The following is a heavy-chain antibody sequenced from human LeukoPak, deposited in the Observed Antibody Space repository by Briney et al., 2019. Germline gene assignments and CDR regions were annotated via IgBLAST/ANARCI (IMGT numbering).Heavy chain of an antibody. Sequence: GGSLRLSCAASGFTFIKYSMTWVRQAPGKGPEWVSAITGSGAFTDYADSVKGRFTISRDNSKDTLYLQMNSLRAEDTAVYYCAKRSAESSGYFNYWGQGILVTVSS. D-gene: IGHD6-19*01. J-gene: IGHJ4*02. CDR2: ITGSGAFT. CDR1: GFTFIKYS. CDR3: AKRSAESSGYFNY. V-gene: IGHV3-23*01.